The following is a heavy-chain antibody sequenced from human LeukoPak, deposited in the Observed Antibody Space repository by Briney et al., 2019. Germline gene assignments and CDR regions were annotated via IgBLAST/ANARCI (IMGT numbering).Heavy chain of an antibody. V-gene: IGHV4-34*01. J-gene: IGHJ4*02. CDR2: INHSGST. D-gene: IGHD3-16*02. CDR3: ARGGYDYVWGSYRYFDY. Sequence: PSETLSLTCAVYGGSFSGYYWSWIRQPPGKGLEWIGEINHSGSTNYNPSLKSRVAISVGTSKNQFSLKLSSVTAADTAVYYCARGGYDYVWGSYRYFDYWGQGTLVTVSS. CDR1: GGSFSGYY.